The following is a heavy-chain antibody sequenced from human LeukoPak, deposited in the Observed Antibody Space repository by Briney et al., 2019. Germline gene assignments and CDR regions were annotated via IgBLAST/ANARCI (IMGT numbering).Heavy chain of an antibody. CDR2: INAGNGNT. Sequence: ASVKVSCKASGYSFTSYAMHWVRQAPGQRLEWMGWINAGNGNTKYSQKFQGRVTITRDTSASTAYMELSSLRSEDTAVYYCAREDLGYAFDIWGQGTMVTVSS. J-gene: IGHJ3*02. V-gene: IGHV1-3*01. CDR3: AREDLGYAFDI. CDR1: GYSFTSYA.